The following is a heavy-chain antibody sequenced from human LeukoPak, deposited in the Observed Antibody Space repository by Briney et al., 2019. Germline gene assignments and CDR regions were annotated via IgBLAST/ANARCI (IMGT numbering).Heavy chain of an antibody. V-gene: IGHV4-59*01. Sequence: SETLSLTCTVSGGSISSYYWSWIRQPPGKGLEWIGYMYYSGSINYNPSLKSRVTISIDTSRNQFSLKLSSVTAVDTAVYYCATYHFRGDTSHYFDYWGQGTLVTVSS. J-gene: IGHJ4*02. CDR2: MYYSGSI. CDR3: ATYHFRGDTSHYFDY. D-gene: IGHD3-10*02. CDR1: GGSISSYY.